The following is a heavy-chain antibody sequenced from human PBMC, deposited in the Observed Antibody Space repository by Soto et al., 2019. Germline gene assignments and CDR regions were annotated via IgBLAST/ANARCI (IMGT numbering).Heavy chain of an antibody. CDR2: VKAGNGNI. D-gene: IGHD6-19*01. V-gene: IGHV1-3*05. Sequence: QVHLVQSGAEEKKPGASVKVSCKASGYTFTGYAMHWVRQAPGQRLEWMGWVKAGNGNIKYSQKFQVRVTITRDTSASKAYMELISLRSEDTAVYYCARAVAVAADFDYWGQGTLGTVSS. CDR1: GYTFTGYA. J-gene: IGHJ4*02. CDR3: ARAVAVAADFDY.